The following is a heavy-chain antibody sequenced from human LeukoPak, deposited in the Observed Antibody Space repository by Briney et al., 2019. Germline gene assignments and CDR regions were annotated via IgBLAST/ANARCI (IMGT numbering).Heavy chain of an antibody. CDR1: GFRLSSYA. CDR2: ISDSGSST. CDR3: AKDRRRFWSGYLDY. Sequence: GGSLRLSCAASGFRLSSYAMSWVRQAPGKGLEWVSGISDSGSSTYYASSVKGRFTISRENPKTPLYLQMNSLTAEETAVYYCAKDRRRFWSGYLDYWGQGALVTVSS. J-gene: IGHJ4*02. D-gene: IGHD3-3*01. V-gene: IGHV3-23*01.